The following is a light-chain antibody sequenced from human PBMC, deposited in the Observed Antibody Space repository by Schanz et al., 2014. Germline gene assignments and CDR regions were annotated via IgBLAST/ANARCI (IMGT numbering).Light chain of an antibody. CDR2: GGS. V-gene: IGLV2-23*01. J-gene: IGLJ2*01. Sequence: QSALTQPASVSASPGQSITISCTGTNTDVGSTYLVSWYQQHPGEAPKLLILGGSIRPSGISDRFSGSRSANTASLTISGLQADNEAEYYCCSYAGSYTLVFGGGTKLTVL. CDR3: CSYAGSYTLV. CDR1: NTDVGSTYL.